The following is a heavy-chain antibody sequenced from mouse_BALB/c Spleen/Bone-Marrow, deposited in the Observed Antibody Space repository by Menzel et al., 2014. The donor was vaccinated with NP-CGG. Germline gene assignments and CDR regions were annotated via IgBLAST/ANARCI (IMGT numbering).Heavy chain of an antibody. CDR2: IGDGGSYT. J-gene: IGHJ3*01. V-gene: IGHV5-4*02. CDR3: TRGLGWFGY. D-gene: IGHD4-1*01. CDR1: GFTFSDYY. Sequence: EVHLVESGGDLVKPGGSLRLSCAASGFTFSDYYMYWIRQTPEKRLEWVATIGDGGSYTNYADSVKGRFTISRDNAKNNLYLQMSSLKSEDTAMYYCTRGLGWFGYWGQGTLVTVSA.